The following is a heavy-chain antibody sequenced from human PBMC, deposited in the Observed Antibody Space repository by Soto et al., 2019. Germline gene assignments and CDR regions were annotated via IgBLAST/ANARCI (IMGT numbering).Heavy chain of an antibody. V-gene: IGHV1-69*10. J-gene: IGHJ3*02. CDR1: VGTFSSYA. CDR2: IIPILGIA. D-gene: IGHD3-10*01. CDR3: ARGSGSYYDAFDI. Sequence: ASVKVSCKASVGTFSSYAISWVRQAPGQGLEWMGVIIPILGIANYAQKFQGRVTITASKSTSTAYMELSSLRSEDTAVYYFARGSGSYYDAFDIWGQGTMVTVSS.